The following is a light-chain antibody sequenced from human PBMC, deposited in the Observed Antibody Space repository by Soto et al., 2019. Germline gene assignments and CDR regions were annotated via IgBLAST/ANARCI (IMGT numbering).Light chain of an antibody. J-gene: IGKJ1*01. Sequence: DIQMTQSPSTLSASVGDRVTITCRASQSISSWLAWYQQKPGKAPKLLIYDASSLESGVPSRFSGSGSGTEFTLTISSLHPDDFATYYCQKYNSYFRTFGQGTKVEIK. V-gene: IGKV1-5*01. CDR3: QKYNSYFRT. CDR1: QSISSW. CDR2: DAS.